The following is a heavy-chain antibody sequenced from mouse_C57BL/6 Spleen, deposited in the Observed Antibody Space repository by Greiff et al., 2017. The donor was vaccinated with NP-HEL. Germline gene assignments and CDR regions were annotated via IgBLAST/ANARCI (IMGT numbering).Heavy chain of an antibody. D-gene: IGHD1-1*01. CDR3: ARNDYGSSLYWYFDV. V-gene: IGHV5-17*01. CDR1: GFTFSDYG. CDR2: ISSGSSTI. J-gene: IGHJ1*03. Sequence: LVESGGGLVKPGGSLKLSCAASGFTFSDYGMHWVRQAPEKGLEWVAYISSGSSTIYYADTVKGRFTISRDNAKNTLFLQMTNLRSEDTAMYYCARNDYGSSLYWYFDVWGTGTTVTVSS.